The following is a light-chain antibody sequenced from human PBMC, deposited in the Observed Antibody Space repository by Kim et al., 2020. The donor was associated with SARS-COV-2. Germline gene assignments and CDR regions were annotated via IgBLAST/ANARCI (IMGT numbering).Light chain of an antibody. V-gene: IGKV3-11*01. CDR1: QSISPY. CDR3: QQRSNWPLT. CDR2: DAS. J-gene: IGKJ4*01. Sequence: LSPGESPTLSCRASQSISPYLAWYQQKPGQAPRLLIYDASTRATGIPARFSGSGSGTDFTLTINSLEPEDFAVYYCQQRSNWPLTFGGGTKVDIK.